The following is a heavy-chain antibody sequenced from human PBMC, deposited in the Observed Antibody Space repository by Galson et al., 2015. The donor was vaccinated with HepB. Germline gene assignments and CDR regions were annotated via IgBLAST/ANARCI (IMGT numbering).Heavy chain of an antibody. D-gene: IGHD4-23*01. V-gene: IGHV4-30-2*01. J-gene: IGHJ4*02. CDR2: IYHSGST. CDR1: GGSISSGGYS. CDR3: ARDSRLRGVVTPADY. Sequence: LSLTCAVSGGSISSGGYSWSWIRQPPGKGLEWIGYIYHSGSTYYNPSLKSRVTISVDRSKNQFSLKLSSVTAADTAVYYCARDSRLRGVVTPADYWGQGTLVTVSS.